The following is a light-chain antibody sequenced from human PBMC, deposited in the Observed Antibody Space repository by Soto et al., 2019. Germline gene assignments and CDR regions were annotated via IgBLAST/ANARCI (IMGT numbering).Light chain of an antibody. Sequence: DIQMTKSPSSLSPSLGPRATITGRGSQGISNYLAWYQQKPGKVPKLLIYTASTLQSGVPSRFSGSGSGTDFTLTISSLQPEDVATYYCQKYNKDSPATFGPGTKVDIK. CDR1: QGISNY. CDR2: TAS. J-gene: IGKJ1*01. V-gene: IGKV1-27*01. CDR3: QKYNKDSPAT.